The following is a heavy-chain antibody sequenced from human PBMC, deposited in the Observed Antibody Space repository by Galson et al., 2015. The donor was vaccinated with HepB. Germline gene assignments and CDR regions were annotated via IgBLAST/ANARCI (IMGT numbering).Heavy chain of an antibody. J-gene: IGHJ5*02. CDR3: ARINRVGATTSRWFDP. V-gene: IGHV2-26*01. CDR1: GFSLSNARMG. D-gene: IGHD1-26*01. CDR2: IFSNDEK. Sequence: PALVKPTQTLTLTCTVSGFSLSNARMGVSWIRQPPGKALEWLAHIFSNDEKSYSTSLKSRLTISKDTSKSQVVLTMTNMDPVDTATYYCARINRVGATTSRWFDPWGQGTLVTVSS.